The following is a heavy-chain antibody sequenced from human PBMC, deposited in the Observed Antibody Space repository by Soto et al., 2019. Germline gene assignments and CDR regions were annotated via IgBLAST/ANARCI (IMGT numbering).Heavy chain of an antibody. CDR3: ARRHRSGWYFDY. J-gene: IGHJ4*02. CDR2: INHSGST. Sequence: SETLSLTCAVYGGSFSGYYWSWIRQPPGKGLEWIGEINHSGSTNYNPSLKSRVTISVDTSKNQFSLKLSSVTAADTAVYYCARRHRSGWYFDYWGQGTLVTVSS. V-gene: IGHV4-34*01. D-gene: IGHD6-19*01. CDR1: GGSFSGYY.